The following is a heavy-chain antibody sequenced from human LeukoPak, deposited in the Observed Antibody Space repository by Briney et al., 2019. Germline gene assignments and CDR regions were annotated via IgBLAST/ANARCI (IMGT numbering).Heavy chain of an antibody. CDR2: IYYSGST. D-gene: IGHD1-26*01. Sequence: SETLSLTCTVSGGSFSSYYWSWIRQPPGKGLEWIGYIYYSGSTNYNPSLKSRVTISVDTSKNQFSLKLSSVTAADTAVYYCARDFSGSYDNWFDPWGKGTLVTVSS. V-gene: IGHV4-59*01. CDR3: ARDFSGSYDNWFDP. J-gene: IGHJ5*02. CDR1: GGSFSSYY.